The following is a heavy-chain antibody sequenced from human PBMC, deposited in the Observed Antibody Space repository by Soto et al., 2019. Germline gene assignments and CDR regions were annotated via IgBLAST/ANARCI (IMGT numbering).Heavy chain of an antibody. D-gene: IGHD3-10*01. J-gene: IGHJ4*01. CDR3: AREGGSMVRGVFIPYLDY. Sequence: GGSLRLSCAASGFTFSSYWMHWARQAPGKGLVWVSRINSDGSSTSYADSVKGRFTISRDNAKNTLYLQMNSLRAEDTAVYYCAREGGSMVRGVFIPYLDYWGQGTLVTVSS. V-gene: IGHV3-74*01. CDR2: INSDGSST. CDR1: GFTFSSYW.